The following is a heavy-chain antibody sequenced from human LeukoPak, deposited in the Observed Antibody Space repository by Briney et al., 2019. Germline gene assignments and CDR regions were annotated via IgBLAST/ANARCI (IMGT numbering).Heavy chain of an antibody. CDR2: INPNSGGT. V-gene: IGHV1-2*02. CDR3: ARERGDSRAAGYGMDV. J-gene: IGHJ6*02. CDR1: GYTFTGYY. D-gene: IGHD6-19*01. Sequence: GASVKVSCKASGYTFTGYYMHWVRQAPGQGLEWMGWINPNSGGTNYAQKFQGRATMTRDTSISTAYMELSRLRSDDTAVYYCARERGDSRAAGYGMDVWGQGTTVTVSS.